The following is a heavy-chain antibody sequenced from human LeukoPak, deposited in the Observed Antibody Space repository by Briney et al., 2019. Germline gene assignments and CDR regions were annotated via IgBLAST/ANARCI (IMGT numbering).Heavy chain of an antibody. CDR3: ARAGYGDVDAFDI. CDR1: GFSFSNAW. D-gene: IGHD4-17*01. Sequence: GGSLRLSCAASGFSFSNAWMNWVRQAPGKGLEWVSSISSSSSYIYYADSVKGRFTISRDNAKNSLYLQMNSLRAEDTAVYYCARAGYGDVDAFDIWGQGTMVTVSS. J-gene: IGHJ3*02. CDR2: ISSSSSYI. V-gene: IGHV3-21*01.